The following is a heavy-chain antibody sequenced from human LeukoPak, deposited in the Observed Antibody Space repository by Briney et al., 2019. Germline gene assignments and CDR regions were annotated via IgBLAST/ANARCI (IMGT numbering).Heavy chain of an antibody. Sequence: SAKVSCKASGGTFSSYAISWVRQAPGQGLEWMGGIIPILGTANYAQKFQGRVTITADESTSTAYMELSSLRSEDTAVYYCAKDARRYNGWYFFDHWGQGTLVTVSS. V-gene: IGHV1-69*01. J-gene: IGHJ4*02. CDR1: GGTFSSYA. CDR3: AKDARRYNGWYFFDH. D-gene: IGHD5-24*01. CDR2: IIPILGTA.